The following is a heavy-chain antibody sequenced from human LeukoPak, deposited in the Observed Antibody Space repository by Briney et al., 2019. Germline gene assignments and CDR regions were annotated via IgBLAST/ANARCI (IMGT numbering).Heavy chain of an antibody. CDR3: AIRQITQNWFDP. CDR1: GYTFTGYY. Sequence: ASVKVSCKASGYTFTGYYMHWVRQAPGQGLEWMGWINPNSGGTNYAQKFQGWVTMTRDTSISTAYMELSSLRSEDTAVYYCAIRQITQNWFDPWGQGTLVTVSS. J-gene: IGHJ5*02. CDR2: INPNSGGT. D-gene: IGHD3-16*01. V-gene: IGHV1-2*04.